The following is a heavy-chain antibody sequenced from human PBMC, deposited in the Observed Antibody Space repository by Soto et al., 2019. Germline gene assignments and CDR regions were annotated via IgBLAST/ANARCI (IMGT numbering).Heavy chain of an antibody. D-gene: IGHD3-22*01. CDR2: IYYSGST. CDR3: ARGLGYYDSSGYYVSPFDY. CDR1: DGSISSGGYY. V-gene: IGHV4-31*11. J-gene: IGHJ4*02. Sequence: SETLSLTCAVSDGSISSGGYYWSWIRQHPGKGLEWIGYIYYSGSTYYNPSLKSRVTISVDTSKNQFSLKLSSVTAADTAVYYCARGLGYYDSSGYYVSPFDYWGQGTLVTVSS.